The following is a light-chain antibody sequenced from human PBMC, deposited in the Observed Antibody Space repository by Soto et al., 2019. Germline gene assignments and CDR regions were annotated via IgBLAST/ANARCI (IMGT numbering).Light chain of an antibody. Sequence: DIQMTQSPSSVSASVGDRVTITCRASQVISSWLAWYQQKPGKAPKLLIYAASSLQSGVPSRFIGSGSGTDFTLTISSLQPEDFATDYCQQANSFPFTFGGGTKVEIK. J-gene: IGKJ4*01. CDR2: AAS. V-gene: IGKV1-12*01. CDR3: QQANSFPFT. CDR1: QVISSW.